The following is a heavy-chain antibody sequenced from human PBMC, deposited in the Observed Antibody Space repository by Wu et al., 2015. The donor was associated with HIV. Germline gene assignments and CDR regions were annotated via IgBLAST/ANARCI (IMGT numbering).Heavy chain of an antibody. CDR2: MNPKSGNT. D-gene: IGHD3-22*01. J-gene: IGHJ5*02. Sequence: QVQLVQSGAEVTEPGASVMVSCKASQYTFINYDVHWVRQAAGQGLEWMGWMNPKSGNTGYAQKFQGRVTMTRNTSINTAYMELSSLRSEDTAVYYCARGQGGYFDTRGYYYAGVSWFDPWGQGTLVTVSS. CDR3: ARGQGGYFDTRGYYYAGVSWFDP. CDR1: QYTFINYD. V-gene: IGHV1-8*01.